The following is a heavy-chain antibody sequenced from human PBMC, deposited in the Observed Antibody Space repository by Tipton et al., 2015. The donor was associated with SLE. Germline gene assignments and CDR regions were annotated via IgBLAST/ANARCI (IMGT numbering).Heavy chain of an antibody. D-gene: IGHD2-21*02. CDR1: GGSISSPTYY. V-gene: IGHV4-39*07. CDR2: ISHSGSP. J-gene: IGHJ3*02. CDR3: ARLYRGRRVVTSTIFGPFDI. Sequence: TLSLTCSVSGGSISSPTYYWAWIRQSPGKRLEWVGTISHSGSPDYNPSLTSRATVSLDTSKNQVSLTLRSVTAADTAIYFCARLYRGRRVVTSTIFGPFDIWGQGTMVTVSS.